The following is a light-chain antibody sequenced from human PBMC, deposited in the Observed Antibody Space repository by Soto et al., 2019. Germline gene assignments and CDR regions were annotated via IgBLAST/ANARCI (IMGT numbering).Light chain of an antibody. CDR3: NSYTTSSTWV. Sequence: QSALTQPASVSGSPGQSITISCTGTSGDVGGYGYVSWYQQHPGKAPKLMIYEVINRPAGVSNRFSGSKSGNTASLTISGLQAEDEAVYYCNSYTTSSTWVFGGGTKLTVL. CDR2: EVI. CDR1: SGDVGGYGY. V-gene: IGLV2-14*03. J-gene: IGLJ3*02.